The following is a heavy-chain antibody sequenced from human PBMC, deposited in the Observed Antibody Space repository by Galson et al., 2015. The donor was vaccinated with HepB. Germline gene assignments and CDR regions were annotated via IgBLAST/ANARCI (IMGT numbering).Heavy chain of an antibody. CDR2: IKSNTDGGTT. CDR3: TTYGRGTSSYYDFWSGYYNDY. Sequence: SLRLSCAASGFTFSHAWMSWVRQAPGKGLEWAGRIKSNTDGGTTDCAAPVKDRFIISRDDSKNTLFLQMNSLKTEDTAVYYCTTYGRGTSSYYDFWSGYYNDYWGQGTQVTVSS. V-gene: IGHV3-15*01. D-gene: IGHD3-3*01. J-gene: IGHJ4*02. CDR1: GFTFSHAW.